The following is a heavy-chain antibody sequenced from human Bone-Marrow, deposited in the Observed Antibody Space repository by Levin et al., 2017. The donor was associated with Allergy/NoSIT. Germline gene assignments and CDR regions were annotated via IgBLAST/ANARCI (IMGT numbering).Heavy chain of an antibody. J-gene: IGHJ4*02. CDR1: GGSISSYY. D-gene: IGHD3-16*01. CDR2: IYYSGST. Sequence: PSETLSLTCTVSGGSISSYYWSWIRQPPGKGLEWIGYIYYSGSTNYNPSLKSRVTISVDTSKNQFSLKLSSVTAADTAVYYCARHHPGDRGGDYFDYWGQGTLVTVSS. CDR3: ARHHPGDRGGDYFDY. V-gene: IGHV4-59*08.